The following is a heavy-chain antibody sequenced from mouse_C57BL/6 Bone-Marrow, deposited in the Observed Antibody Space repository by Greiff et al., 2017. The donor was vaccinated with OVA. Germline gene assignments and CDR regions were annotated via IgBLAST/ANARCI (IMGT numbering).Heavy chain of an antibody. D-gene: IGHD3-2*02. CDR2: IYPGSGST. J-gene: IGHJ2*01. CDR3: AKSAQAPYYCDY. Sequence: QVQLQQSGAELVQPGASVKMSCKASGYTFTSYWITWVKQRPGQGLEWIGDIYPGSGSTNYNEKLTSKATLTVDTSSSTAYMQLSSLTSEDSAVYDCAKSAQAPYYCDYWGQGTTLTVSS. V-gene: IGHV1-55*01. CDR1: GYTFTSYW.